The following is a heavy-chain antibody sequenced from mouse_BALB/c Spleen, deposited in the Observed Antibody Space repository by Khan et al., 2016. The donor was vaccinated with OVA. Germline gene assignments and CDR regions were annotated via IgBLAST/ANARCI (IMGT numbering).Heavy chain of an antibody. V-gene: IGHV9-1*02. CDR2: INTYSGEA. Sequence: QIQLVQSGPELKKPGETVKISCKASGYTFKNYGMNRVKQAPGKGLKWMGWINTYSGEATYADDFKGRFAFSLETSASTAYWQINNLKNEDMSTYFCARRDYYGGSYYVLDYWGQGTSVTVSS. CDR3: ARRDYYGGSYYVLDY. J-gene: IGHJ4*01. CDR1: GYTFKNYG. D-gene: IGHD1-1*01.